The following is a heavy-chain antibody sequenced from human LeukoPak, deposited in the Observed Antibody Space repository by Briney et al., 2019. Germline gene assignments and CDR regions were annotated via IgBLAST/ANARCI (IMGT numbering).Heavy chain of an antibody. Sequence: ASVKVSCKASGYTFINYGISWVRQAPGQGLEWMGWISANNGDTDYAQSLQGRVTLTTDTSTNTAYMELRSLTSDDTAVYHCARDVAVTNFDYWGQGTLVTVSS. D-gene: IGHD4-17*01. CDR2: ISANNGDT. V-gene: IGHV1-18*01. CDR1: GYTFINYG. J-gene: IGHJ4*02. CDR3: ARDVAVTNFDY.